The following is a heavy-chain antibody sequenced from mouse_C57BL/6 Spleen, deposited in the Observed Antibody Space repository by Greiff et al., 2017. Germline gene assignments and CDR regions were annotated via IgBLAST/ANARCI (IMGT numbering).Heavy chain of an antibody. CDR2: IDPSDSYT. V-gene: IGHV1-69*01. Sequence: VKLQQPGAELVMPGDSVKLSCKASGYTFTSYWMPWVKQRPGKGLEWIGEIDPSDSYTHSHHKLKGKFTLSVDKSSSTAYMQLSSLTTDDAAVYYCARDYAFDYWGQGTTLTGSS. J-gene: IGHJ2*01. D-gene: IGHD2-4*01. CDR3: ARDYAFDY. CDR1: GYTFTSYW.